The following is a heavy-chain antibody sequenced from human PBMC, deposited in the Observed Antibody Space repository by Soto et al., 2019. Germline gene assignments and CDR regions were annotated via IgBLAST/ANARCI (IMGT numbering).Heavy chain of an antibody. CDR1: GFTFTDYS. CDR3: ARDVEWELVALGLSFQGVEV. D-gene: IGHD1-26*01. CDR2: ISAYSGHT. J-gene: IGHJ6*02. Sequence: QVQLVQSGGEVKQPGASVTVSCKASGFTFTDYSISWVRQAPGQGLEWMGWISAYSGHTNYAQHLQGRVSMTTDTPTSTAYMELRSLRSDDTAVSFCARDVEWELVALGLSFQGVEVWGRGTSITVSS. V-gene: IGHV1-18*01.